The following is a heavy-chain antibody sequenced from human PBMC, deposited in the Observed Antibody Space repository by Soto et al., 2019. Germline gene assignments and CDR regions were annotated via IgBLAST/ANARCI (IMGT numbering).Heavy chain of an antibody. CDR2: ISAYNGNT. V-gene: IGHV1-18*01. J-gene: IGHJ6*02. CDR3: ARGRDYYYYYGMDV. Sequence: ASVKVSCKASGYTFTSYGISWVRQAPGQGLEWMGWISAYNGNTNYAQKLQGRVTMTTDTSTSTAYMELSSLRSEDTAVYYCARGRDYYYYYGMDVWGQGTTVTVSS. CDR1: GYTFTSYG.